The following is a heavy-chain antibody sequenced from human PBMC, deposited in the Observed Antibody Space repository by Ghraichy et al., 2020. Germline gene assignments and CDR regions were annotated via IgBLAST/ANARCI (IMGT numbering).Heavy chain of an antibody. J-gene: IGHJ6*03. V-gene: IGHV4-39*07. CDR1: GGSISSSSYY. Sequence: SETLSLTCTVSGGSISSSSYYWGWIRQPPEKGLEWIGSIYYSGSTYYNPSLKSRVTISVDTSKNQFSLKLSSVTAADTAVYYCARARFNYDFWSGYYKTFYYMDVWGKGTTVTVSS. CDR2: IYYSGST. D-gene: IGHD3-3*01. CDR3: ARARFNYDFWSGYYKTFYYMDV.